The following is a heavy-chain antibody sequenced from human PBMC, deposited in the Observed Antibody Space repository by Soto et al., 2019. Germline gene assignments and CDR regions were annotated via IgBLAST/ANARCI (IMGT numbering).Heavy chain of an antibody. Sequence: QVQLVESGGDLVKPGGSLRLSCAASGFTFSDYYMTWIRQAPGKGLEWLSYIGSTGNTIYYADSVKGRFTISRDNAKNSLYLQLNSLRAEDTAVYYCATTDRFGGPDYWYFDLWGRGTLVTVSS. CDR1: GFTFSDYY. CDR3: ATTDRFGGPDYWYFDL. J-gene: IGHJ2*01. CDR2: IGSTGNTI. V-gene: IGHV3-11*01. D-gene: IGHD3-16*01.